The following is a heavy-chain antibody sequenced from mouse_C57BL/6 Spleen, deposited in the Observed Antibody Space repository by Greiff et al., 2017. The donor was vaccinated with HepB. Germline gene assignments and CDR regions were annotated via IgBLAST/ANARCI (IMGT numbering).Heavy chain of an antibody. CDR1: GYTFTSYW. D-gene: IGHD1-1*01. CDR3: ANYYGSSYVGFAY. V-gene: IGHV1-64*01. J-gene: IGHJ3*01. CDR2: IHPNSGST. Sequence: QVQLKQSGAELVKPGASVKLSCKASGYTFTSYWMHWVKQRPGQGLEWIGMIHPNSGSTNYNEKFKSKATLTVDKSSSTAYMQLSSLTSEDSAVYYCANYYGSSYVGFAYWGQGTLVTVSA.